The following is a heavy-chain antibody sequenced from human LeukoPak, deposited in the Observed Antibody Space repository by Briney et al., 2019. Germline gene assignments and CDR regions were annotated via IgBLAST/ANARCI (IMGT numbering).Heavy chain of an antibody. CDR3: ARDLRYYYDSSGYFDY. D-gene: IGHD3-22*01. CDR2: ISVSGDTK. V-gene: IGHV3-23*01. CDR1: GFTITDYG. Sequence: GGSLRLSCTVSGFTITDYGMSWVRQAPGKGLEWVSAISVSGDTKYYADSVKGRFIISRDNSKNTLYLQMNSLRAEDTAVYYCARDLRYYYDSSGYFDYWGQGTLVTVSS. J-gene: IGHJ4*02.